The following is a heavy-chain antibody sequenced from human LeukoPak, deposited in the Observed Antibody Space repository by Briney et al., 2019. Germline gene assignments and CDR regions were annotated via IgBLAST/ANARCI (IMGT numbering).Heavy chain of an antibody. CDR2: INHSGSI. D-gene: IGHD5-24*01. Sequence: SSETLSLTCGVYGGSFSGYYWSWIRQPPGKGLEWVGEINHSGSINYNPSFKSRVSISVDTSKNQFSLKLTSVTAADTAVYYCAREVSTTIQYYFDYWGQGNLVTVSS. V-gene: IGHV4-34*01. CDR1: GGSFSGYY. CDR3: AREVSTTIQYYFDY. J-gene: IGHJ4*02.